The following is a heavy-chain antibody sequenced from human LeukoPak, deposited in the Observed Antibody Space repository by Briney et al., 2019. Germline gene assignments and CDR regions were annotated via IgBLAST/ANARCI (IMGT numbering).Heavy chain of an antibody. J-gene: IGHJ4*02. V-gene: IGHV3-30*02. Sequence: PGGSLRLSCAASGFTFSSYGMHWVRQAPGKGLEWVAFIRYDGSNKYYADSVKGRFTISRDNSKNTLYLQMNSLRAEDTAVYYCARDAYSSSWPPDFDYWGQGTLVTVSS. D-gene: IGHD6-13*01. CDR2: IRYDGSNK. CDR1: GFTFSSYG. CDR3: ARDAYSSSWPPDFDY.